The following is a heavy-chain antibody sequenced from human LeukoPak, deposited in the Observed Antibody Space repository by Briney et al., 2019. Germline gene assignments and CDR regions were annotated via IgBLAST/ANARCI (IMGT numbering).Heavy chain of an antibody. V-gene: IGHV3-53*01. CDR1: GFPFITNF. CDR2: IYAGGDT. J-gene: IGHJ5*01. CDR3: ERSGSWWFDF. D-gene: IGHD3-10*01. Sequence: PGGSLGPSSAASGFPFITNFVAGCRQAPGKGLEWVSVIYAGGDTYYADSVKGRFTISRDSSKNTLCLQMNRLRAEDSAEYYCERSGSWWFDFGGQGTLVTVSS.